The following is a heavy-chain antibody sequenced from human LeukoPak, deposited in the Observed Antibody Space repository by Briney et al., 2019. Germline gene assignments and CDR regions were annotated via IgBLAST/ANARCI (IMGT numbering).Heavy chain of an antibody. CDR3: ARDYPYYYDSSGYYSFDY. V-gene: IGHV3-66*01. CDR2: LYTGGDT. CDR1: GFTVSTNY. D-gene: IGHD3-22*01. Sequence: GGSLRLSCAASGFTVSTNYMSWVRQAPGKGLEWVSVLYTGGDTYYTDSVKGRFTISRDSSKNTLYLQMNSLRAEDTAVYYCARDYPYYYDSSGYYSFDYWGQGTLVTVAS. J-gene: IGHJ4*02.